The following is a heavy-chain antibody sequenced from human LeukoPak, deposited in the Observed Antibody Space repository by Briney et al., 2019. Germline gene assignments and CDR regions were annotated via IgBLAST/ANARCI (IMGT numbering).Heavy chain of an antibody. J-gene: IGHJ4*02. D-gene: IGHD6-13*01. CDR3: ARHGGSWTLDY. V-gene: IGHV4-59*08. CDR2: ISYSGNT. CDR1: GGSISSYY. Sequence: SETLSLTCTVSGGSISSYYWSWIRQPPGKGLEWIGYISYSGNTNYNPSLKSRVTISVDTSRNHLSLKLSSVTAADTAVYYCARHGGSWTLDYWGQGTLVTVSS.